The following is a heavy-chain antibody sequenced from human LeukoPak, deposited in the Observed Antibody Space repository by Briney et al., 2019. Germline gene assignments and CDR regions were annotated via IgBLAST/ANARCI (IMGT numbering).Heavy chain of an antibody. D-gene: IGHD4-17*01. CDR2: IYYSGST. J-gene: IGHJ4*02. Sequence: ASETLSLTCTVSGGSISSYYWSWIRQPPGKGLEWIGYIYYSGSTNYNPSLKSRVTISVDTSKNQFSLKLSSVTAADTAVYYCARGGRDYGDFDYWGQGTLVTVSS. V-gene: IGHV4-59*01. CDR1: GGSISSYY. CDR3: ARGGRDYGDFDY.